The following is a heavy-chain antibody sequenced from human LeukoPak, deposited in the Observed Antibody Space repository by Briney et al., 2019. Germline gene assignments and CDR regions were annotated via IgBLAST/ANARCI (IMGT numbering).Heavy chain of an antibody. J-gene: IGHJ5*02. D-gene: IGHD1-26*01. V-gene: IGHV3-23*01. CDR2: ISGSGGST. CDR3: AKDRGGSFWFDP. CDR1: GFTFSSYA. Sequence: PGGSLRLSCAASGFTFSSYAMSWVRQAPGKGLEWVSAISGSGGSTYYADSVKGRFTIPRDNSKNTLYLQMNSLRAEDTAVYYCAKDRGGSFWFDPWGQGTLVTVSS.